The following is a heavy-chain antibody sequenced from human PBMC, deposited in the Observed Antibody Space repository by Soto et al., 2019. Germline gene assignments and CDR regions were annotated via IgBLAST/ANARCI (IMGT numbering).Heavy chain of an antibody. V-gene: IGHV4-59*08. Sequence: SETLSLTCTVSGGSISSYYWSWIRQPPGKGLEWIGYIYYSGSTNYNPSLKSRVTISVDTSKNQFSLKLSSVTDADTAVYYCARFAYGSGSYRYNWFDPWGQGTLVTVSS. CDR1: GGSISSYY. J-gene: IGHJ5*02. D-gene: IGHD3-10*01. CDR2: IYYSGST. CDR3: ARFAYGSGSYRYNWFDP.